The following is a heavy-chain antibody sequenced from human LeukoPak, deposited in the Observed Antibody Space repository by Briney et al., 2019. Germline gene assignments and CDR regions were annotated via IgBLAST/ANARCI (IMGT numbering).Heavy chain of an antibody. Sequence: PGGSLRLSCTTSGLIFSTYWMSWVRQAPGKGLEWVANIKQDGSEKYYVDSVKGRFTISRDNAKNSLYLQMNSLRAEDTAVYYCATDEYGKTGYWGQGTLVTVSS. V-gene: IGHV3-7*01. CDR3: ATDEYGKTGY. D-gene: IGHD4-17*01. CDR2: IKQDGSEK. J-gene: IGHJ4*02. CDR1: GLIFSTYW.